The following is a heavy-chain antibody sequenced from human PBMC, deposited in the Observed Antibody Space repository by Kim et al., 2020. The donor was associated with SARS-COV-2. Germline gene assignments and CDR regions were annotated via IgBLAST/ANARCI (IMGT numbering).Heavy chain of an antibody. CDR1: GGSISSYY. CDR2: IYYSGST. J-gene: IGHJ6*02. V-gene: IGHV4-59*01. D-gene: IGHD6-13*01. CDR3: ARSPAWDSSWYGGRKPPNYYYCGMDV. Sequence: SETLSLTCTVSGGSISSYYWSWIRQPPGKGLEWIGYIYYSGSTNYNPSLKSRVTISVDTSKNQFSLKLSSVTAADTAVYYCARSPAWDSSWYGGRKPPNYYYCGMDVWGQGTTVTVSS.